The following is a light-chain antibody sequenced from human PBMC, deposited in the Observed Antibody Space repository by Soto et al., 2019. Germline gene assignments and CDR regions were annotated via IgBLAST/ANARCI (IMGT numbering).Light chain of an antibody. V-gene: IGKV3-11*01. CDR2: DAS. CDR1: KSVSSY. J-gene: IGKJ4*01. Sequence: EIVLTQYPVTLSLSPGERATLSCRASKSVSSYLAWYQQKPGQAPRLLIYDASNRATGIPARFSGSGSGTDFTLTISSLEPEDFAVYYCQQRSNWPSTFGGETKVEIK. CDR3: QQRSNWPST.